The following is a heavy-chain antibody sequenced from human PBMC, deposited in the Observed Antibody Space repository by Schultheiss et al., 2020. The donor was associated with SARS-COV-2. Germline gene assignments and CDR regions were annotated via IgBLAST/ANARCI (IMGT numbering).Heavy chain of an antibody. CDR2: ISYDGSNK. CDR3: ARSASPVYYYDSSGYYVWDAFDI. J-gene: IGHJ3*02. Sequence: GGSLRLSCAASGFTFSSYAMHWVRQAPGKGLEWVAVISYDGSNKYYADSVKGRFTISRDNSKNTLYLQMNSLRAEDTAVYYCARSASPVYYYDSSGYYVWDAFDIWGQGTMVTVSS. V-gene: IGHV3-30*07. D-gene: IGHD3-22*01. CDR1: GFTFSSYA.